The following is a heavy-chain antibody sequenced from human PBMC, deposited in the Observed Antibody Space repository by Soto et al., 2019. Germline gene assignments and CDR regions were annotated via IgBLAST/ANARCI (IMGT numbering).Heavy chain of an antibody. V-gene: IGHV2-5*02. D-gene: IGHD6-19*01. CDR1: GFSLSTSGVG. CDR3: AHRTAVAGSSPFDY. Sequence: QITLKESGPTLVKPTQTLTLTCTFSGFSLSTSGVGVGWIRQPPGKALEWLALIYWDDDKRYSPSLKSRLTITKDTSKNQVVLTMTSMDPVDTATYYCAHRTAVAGSSPFDYWGQGTLVTVSS. CDR2: IYWDDDK. J-gene: IGHJ4*02.